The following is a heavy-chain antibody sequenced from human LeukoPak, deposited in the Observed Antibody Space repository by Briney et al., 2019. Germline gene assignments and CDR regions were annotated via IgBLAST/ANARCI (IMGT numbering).Heavy chain of an antibody. D-gene: IGHD2-2*01. CDR2: INHSGTT. Sequence: SETLSLTCAVYGGSFSGYYWSWIRQPPGKGLEWIGEINHSGTTNYNPSLKSRVTMSVDTSKNQFSLKLTSVTAADTAVYYCARAYCSSTSCYLNYYYMDVWGKGTTVTVSS. CDR3: ARAYCSSTSCYLNYYYMDV. J-gene: IGHJ6*03. V-gene: IGHV4-34*01. CDR1: GGSFSGYY.